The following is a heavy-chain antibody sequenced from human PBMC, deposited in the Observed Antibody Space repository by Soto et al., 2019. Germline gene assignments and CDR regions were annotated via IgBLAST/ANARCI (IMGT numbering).Heavy chain of an antibody. Sequence: SETLSLTCAVYGGSFSGYYWSWIRQPPGKGLEWIGEINHSGSTDYNPSLKSRVTISVDTSKNQFSLKLSSVTAADTAVYYCARPTNYGSGSSNWFDPWGQGTLVTVSS. D-gene: IGHD3-10*01. CDR2: INHSGST. CDR1: GGSFSGYY. V-gene: IGHV4-34*01. CDR3: ARPTNYGSGSSNWFDP. J-gene: IGHJ5*02.